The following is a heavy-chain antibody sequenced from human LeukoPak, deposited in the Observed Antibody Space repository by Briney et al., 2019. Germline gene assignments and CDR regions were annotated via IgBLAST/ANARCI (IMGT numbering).Heavy chain of an antibody. D-gene: IGHD3-10*01. Sequence: GGSLRLSCAASGFTFDDDAMSWVRQAPGKGLEWVSGINWNGGSTGYADSVKGRFTIPRDNSKKSLYLQMNSLRAEDTALYYCARVGSYSFGDSFDYWGQGTLVTVSS. J-gene: IGHJ4*02. CDR1: GFTFDDDA. CDR2: INWNGGST. CDR3: ARVGSYSFGDSFDY. V-gene: IGHV3-20*04.